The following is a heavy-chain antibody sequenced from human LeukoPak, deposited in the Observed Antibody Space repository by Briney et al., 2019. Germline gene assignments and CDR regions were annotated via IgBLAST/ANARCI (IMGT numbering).Heavy chain of an antibody. D-gene: IGHD6-19*01. CDR1: GFTFSSYN. V-gene: IGHV3-21*01. CDR2: ISSTSRSYI. Sequence: GGSLRLSCAASGFTFSSYNMNWVRQAPGKGLEWVSSISSTSRSYIYYADSVKGRFTISRDNAKNSLYLQMNSLRAEDTAVYYCARDPSSGWYLKGWFDPWGQGTLVTVSS. CDR3: ARDPSSGWYLKGWFDP. J-gene: IGHJ5*02.